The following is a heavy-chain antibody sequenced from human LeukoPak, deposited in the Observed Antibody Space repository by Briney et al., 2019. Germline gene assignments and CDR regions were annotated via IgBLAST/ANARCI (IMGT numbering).Heavy chain of an antibody. D-gene: IGHD1-14*01. CDR3: ARETSEAFDI. Sequence: PGGSLRLSCAASGSTFSRYSMNWVRQAPGKGLEWVSSIGGSSSSIYYADSVKGRFTISRDNAKNSVYPQMNSLRAEDTAVYYCARETSEAFDIWGPGTMVTVSS. CDR1: GSTFSRYS. CDR2: IGGSSSSI. V-gene: IGHV3-21*01. J-gene: IGHJ3*02.